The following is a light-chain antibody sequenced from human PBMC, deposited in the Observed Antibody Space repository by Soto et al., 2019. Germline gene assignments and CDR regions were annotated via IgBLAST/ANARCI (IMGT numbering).Light chain of an antibody. J-gene: IGKJ2*01. CDR2: DAS. CDR3: QQRSNWPPYT. CDR1: QSVRSY. Sequence: EIVLTQSPATLSLSPGERATLSCRASQSVRSYLAWYQQKPGQAPRLLIYDASNRATGIPARFSGRGSGTDLTLTISSLEPEDFAVYYCQQRSNWPPYTFGQGTKLEIQ. V-gene: IGKV3-11*01.